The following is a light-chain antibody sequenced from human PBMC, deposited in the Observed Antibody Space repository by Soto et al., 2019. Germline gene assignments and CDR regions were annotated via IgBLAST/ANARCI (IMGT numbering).Light chain of an antibody. Sequence: LTQPASVSGSPGQSITISCTGTSSDVGGYNYVSWYQQHPGKAPKLMIYEVSNRPSGVSNRFSGSKSGNTASLTISGLQAEDEADYYCSSYTSSTHVFGTGTKVTVL. CDR3: SSYTSSTHV. J-gene: IGLJ1*01. CDR1: SSDVGGYNY. CDR2: EVS. V-gene: IGLV2-14*01.